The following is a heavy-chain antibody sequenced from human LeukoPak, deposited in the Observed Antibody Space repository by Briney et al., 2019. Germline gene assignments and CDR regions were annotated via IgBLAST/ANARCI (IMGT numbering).Heavy chain of an antibody. V-gene: IGHV3-30-3*01. Sequence: PGGSLRLSCAASGFTFSSYAMHWVRQAPGKGLEWVAVISYDGSNKYYADSVKGRFTISRDNSKNTVFLQMNSLRVEDTAVYYCAKSHCGRFSCSRVDYWGQGTLVTVSS. D-gene: IGHD2-21*01. CDR2: ISYDGSNK. CDR3: AKSHCGRFSCSRVDY. J-gene: IGHJ4*02. CDR1: GFTFSSYA.